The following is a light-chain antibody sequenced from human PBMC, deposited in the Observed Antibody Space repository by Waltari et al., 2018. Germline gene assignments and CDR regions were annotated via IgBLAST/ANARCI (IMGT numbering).Light chain of an antibody. Sequence: EIVMTQSPATLSVSPGEGATLSCRASQSISSNLAWYQQRPGQAPRLLIFATSTRATGVPARFRGSGSGTEFTLTISSMQSEDFAIYYCNQYNNWPPWTFGQGTKVEIK. CDR3: NQYNNWPPWT. J-gene: IGKJ1*01. CDR1: QSISSN. CDR2: ATS. V-gene: IGKV3-15*01.